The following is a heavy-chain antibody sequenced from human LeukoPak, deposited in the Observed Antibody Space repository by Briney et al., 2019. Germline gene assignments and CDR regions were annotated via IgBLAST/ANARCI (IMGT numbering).Heavy chain of an antibody. CDR3: ARSRWIQLKSGEYFQH. J-gene: IGHJ1*01. CDR1: GGSFSGYY. V-gene: IGHV4-34*01. D-gene: IGHD5-18*01. CDR2: INHSGST. Sequence: PSETLSLTCAVYGGSFSGYYWSWIRQPPGKGLEWIGEINHSGSTNYNPSLKSRVTISVDTPKNQFSLKLSSVTAADTAVYYCARSRWIQLKSGEYFQHWGQGTLVTVSS.